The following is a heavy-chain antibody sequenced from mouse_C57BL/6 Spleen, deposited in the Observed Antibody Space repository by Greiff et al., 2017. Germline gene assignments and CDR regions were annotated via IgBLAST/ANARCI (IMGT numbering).Heavy chain of an antibody. J-gene: IGHJ2*01. CDR3: AQLDY. Sequence: VQLQQPGAELVRPGTSVKLSCKASGYTFTSYWMHWVKQRPGQGLEWIGVIDPSDSYTNYNQKFKGKATLTVDTSSSTAYMQLSSLTSEDSAVYYCAQLDYWGQGTTLTVSS. CDR2: IDPSDSYT. V-gene: IGHV1-59*01. CDR1: GYTFTSYW.